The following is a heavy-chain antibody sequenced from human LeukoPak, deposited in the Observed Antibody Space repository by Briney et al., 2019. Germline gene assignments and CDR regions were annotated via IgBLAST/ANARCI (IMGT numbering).Heavy chain of an antibody. CDR1: GFTVSSNY. J-gene: IGHJ4*02. CDR2: IYSGGST. Sequence: GGSLRLSCAASGFTVSSNYMSWVRQAPGKGLEWVSVIYSGGSTYYADSVKGRFTISRDNSKNTLYLQMNSLRAEDTAVYSCAREDPTPPSSTTSSNDRGQGTLVTVSS. D-gene: IGHD6-6*01. CDR3: AREDPTPPSSTTSSND. V-gene: IGHV3-66*02.